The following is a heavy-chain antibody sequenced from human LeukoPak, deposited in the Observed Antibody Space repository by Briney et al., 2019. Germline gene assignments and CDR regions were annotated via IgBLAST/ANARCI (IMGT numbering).Heavy chain of an antibody. J-gene: IGHJ3*02. V-gene: IGHV3-23*01. CDR3: AKDNEYDYVWHAFDI. CDR2: ISGSGGST. D-gene: IGHD3-16*01. Sequence: PGGSLRLSCAASGFTFSSYAMSWVRQAPGKGLEWVSAISGSGGSTYYADSVKGRFTISRDNAKNSLYLQMNSLRAEDTALYYCAKDNEYDYVWHAFDIWGQGTMVTVSS. CDR1: GFTFSSYA.